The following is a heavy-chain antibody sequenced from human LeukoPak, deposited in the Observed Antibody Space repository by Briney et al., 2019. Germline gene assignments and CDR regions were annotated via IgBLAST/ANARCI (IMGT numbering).Heavy chain of an antibody. CDR1: GFTFSTYS. CDR3: AREPLPWLWFGELRNWFDP. CDR2: ISYDGSNK. D-gene: IGHD3-10*01. J-gene: IGHJ5*02. Sequence: GGSLRLSCAASGFTFSTYSMNWVRQAPGKGLEWVAVISYDGSNKYYADSVKGRFTISRDNSKNTLYLQMNSLRAEDTAVYHCAREPLPWLWFGELRNWFDPWGQGTLVTVSS. V-gene: IGHV3-30*03.